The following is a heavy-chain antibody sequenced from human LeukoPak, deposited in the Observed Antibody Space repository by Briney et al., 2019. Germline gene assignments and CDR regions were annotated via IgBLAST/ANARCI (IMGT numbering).Heavy chain of an antibody. D-gene: IGHD4/OR15-4a*01. CDR2: IAGSGGST. V-gene: IGHV3-23*01. CDR1: GFTFSSYG. Sequence: GGSLRLSCAASGFTFSSYGMSWVRQAPGKGLEWVSGIAGSGGSTYYADSVKGRFTISRDNSKNTLYLQMTSLRAEDTAVYFCARMQPDADYADYWGQGTLVTVSS. J-gene: IGHJ4*02. CDR3: ARMQPDADYADY.